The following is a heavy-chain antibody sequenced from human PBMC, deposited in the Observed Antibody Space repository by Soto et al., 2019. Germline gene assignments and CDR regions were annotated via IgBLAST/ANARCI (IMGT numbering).Heavy chain of an antibody. CDR2: INPKNGAT. D-gene: IGHD6-19*01. J-gene: IGHJ4*02. Sequence: QVHLVQSGAEVKKPGASVKVSCKASGNTFTGHFVHRVRQAPGQGLEWMGWINPKNGATNYAQNFQDWVTMTRDTSTTTAYMEVRILRSDDTAVYYCATNDVGGSGSQLNYWGRGTLVTVSS. CDR1: GNTFTGHF. CDR3: ATNDVGGSGSQLNY. V-gene: IGHV1-2*04.